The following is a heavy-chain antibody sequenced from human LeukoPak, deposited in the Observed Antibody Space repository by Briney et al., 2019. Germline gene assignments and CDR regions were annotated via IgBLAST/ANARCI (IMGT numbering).Heavy chain of an antibody. CDR1: GGSISSVNYY. J-gene: IGHJ3*02. D-gene: IGHD2-2*01. Sequence: SQTLSLTCTVSGGSISSVNYYWSWIRQPPGKGLEWIGYIYYSGSTYYNPSLRSRLTISVDTSKNQFSLKLSSVTAADTAVYYCARDPHPYYCTGINCYENAFDIWGQGTMVTVSS. CDR3: ARDPHPYYCTGINCYENAFDI. CDR2: IYYSGST. V-gene: IGHV4-30-4*01.